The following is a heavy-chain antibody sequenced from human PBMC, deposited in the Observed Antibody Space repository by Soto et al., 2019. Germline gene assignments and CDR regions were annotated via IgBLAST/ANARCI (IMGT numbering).Heavy chain of an antibody. D-gene: IGHD2-15*01. J-gene: IGHJ4*02. CDR3: AKARVRIVVANSFDX. V-gene: IGHV3-30*18. CDR1: GFTFSNYG. CDR2: ISYDGDKR. Sequence: GGSLRLSFVGSGFTFSNYGMHWVRQPPGKGLEWVEIISYDGDKRYYADSVRGRLIISRDNSNDTLYLQMNSLGTDDTAVYFCAKARVRIVVANSFDXWGQVTSVPVSX.